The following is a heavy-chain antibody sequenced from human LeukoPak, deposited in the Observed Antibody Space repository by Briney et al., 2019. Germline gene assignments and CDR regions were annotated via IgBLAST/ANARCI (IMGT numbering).Heavy chain of an antibody. D-gene: IGHD1-14*01. CDR1: GFTFSSYS. CDR2: ISSSSSYI. J-gene: IGHJ3*02. CDR3: ARDVLAAGATGTFDI. Sequence: GGSLRLSCAASGFTFSSYSMNWVRQAPGKGLEWVSSISSSSSYIHYAESMKGRFTISRDNAKTSLYLQMNSLRAEDTAVYYCARDVLAAGATGTFDIWGQGTMVTVSS. V-gene: IGHV3-21*04.